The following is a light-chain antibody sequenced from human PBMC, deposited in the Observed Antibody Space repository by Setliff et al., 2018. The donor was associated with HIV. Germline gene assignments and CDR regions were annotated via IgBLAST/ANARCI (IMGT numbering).Light chain of an antibody. CDR3: SSHGGSNDFYV. Sequence: QSVLTQPPSASGSPRQSVTISCTGTSSDVGDCNCVSWYQQHPGKAPKLVIYEVDKRPSGVPDRFSGSKSGNTASLTVSGLQAEDEADYYCSSHGGSNDFYVFGTGTKVTVL. J-gene: IGLJ1*01. CDR1: SSDVGDCNC. CDR2: EVD. V-gene: IGLV2-8*01.